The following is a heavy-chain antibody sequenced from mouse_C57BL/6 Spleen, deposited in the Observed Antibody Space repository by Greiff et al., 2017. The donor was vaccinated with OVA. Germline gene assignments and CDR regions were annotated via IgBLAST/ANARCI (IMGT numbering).Heavy chain of an antibody. CDR3: ARELGRGGFDY. CDR1: GYTFTSYW. Sequence: QVQLQQSGAELVRPGSSVKLSCKASGYTFTSYWMHWVKQRPIQGLEWIGNIDPSDSETHYNQKFKDKATLTVDKSSSTAYMQLSSLTSEDSAVYYCARELGRGGFDYWGQGTTLTVSS. V-gene: IGHV1-52*01. D-gene: IGHD4-1*01. J-gene: IGHJ2*01. CDR2: IDPSDSET.